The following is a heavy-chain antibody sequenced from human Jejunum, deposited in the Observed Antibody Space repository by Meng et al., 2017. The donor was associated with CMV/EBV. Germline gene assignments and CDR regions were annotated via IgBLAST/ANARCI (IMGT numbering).Heavy chain of an antibody. J-gene: IGHJ6*02. CDR2: ISTHSTYI. D-gene: IGHD2-2*01. V-gene: IGHV3-21*01. Sequence: TSYTMSWVRQVTGKGLEWVSSISTHSTYIADADSVKGRFTMSRDNAKNSLYLQVDSLRVEDTAVYYCANQMPWNYYYGMDLWGQGTTVTVSS. CDR3: ANQMPWNYYYGMDL. CDR1: TSYT.